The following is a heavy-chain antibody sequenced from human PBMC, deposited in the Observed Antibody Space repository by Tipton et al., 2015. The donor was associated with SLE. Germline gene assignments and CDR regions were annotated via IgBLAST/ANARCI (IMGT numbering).Heavy chain of an antibody. CDR3: ATAGGSGSNDAFDI. J-gene: IGHJ3*02. CDR2: IYYSGST. D-gene: IGHD3-10*01. V-gene: IGHV4-59*12. CDR1: GGPFNLYS. Sequence: TLSLTCAVYGGPFNLYSWSWIRQSPDKGPEWIGYIYYSGSTNYNPSLKSRVTISVDTSKNQFSLKLSSVTAADTAVYYCATAGGSGSNDAFDIWGQGTMVTVSS.